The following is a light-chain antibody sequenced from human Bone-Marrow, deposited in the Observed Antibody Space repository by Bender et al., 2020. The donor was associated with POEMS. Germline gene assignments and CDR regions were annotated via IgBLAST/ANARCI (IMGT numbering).Light chain of an antibody. V-gene: IGLV2-14*03. CDR1: STDVGGYNY. CDR3: SSYTSSNTVV. Sequence: QSALTQPASVSESPGQSITISCTGTSTDVGGYNYVSWYQHHPGKAPKLMIYDVFNRPSGVSDRFSGSKSGNTASLTISGLQAEDEADYYCSSYTSSNTVVFGGGTKLTVL. CDR2: DVF. J-gene: IGLJ2*01.